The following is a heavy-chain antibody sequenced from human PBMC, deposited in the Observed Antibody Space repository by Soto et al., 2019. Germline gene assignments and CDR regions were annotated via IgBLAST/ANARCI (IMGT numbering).Heavy chain of an antibody. J-gene: IGHJ6*02. CDR3: ASPRDLAVSGSLPLYYYGMDV. Sequence: GASVKVSCKASGGTFSSYAISWVRQAPGQGLEWMGGIIPIFGTANYAQKFQGRVTITADASTSTAYMELSSLRSEDTAVYYCASPRDLAVSGSLPLYYYGMDVWGQGTTVTVSS. CDR2: IIPIFGTA. D-gene: IGHD6-19*01. V-gene: IGHV1-69*13. CDR1: GGTFSSYA.